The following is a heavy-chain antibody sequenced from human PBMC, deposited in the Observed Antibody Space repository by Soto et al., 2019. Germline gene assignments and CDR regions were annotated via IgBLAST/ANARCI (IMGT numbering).Heavy chain of an antibody. D-gene: IGHD3-16*02. CDR1: GFTSSDYY. CDR3: ARDIVDGFDYYYGMDV. J-gene: IGHJ6*02. V-gene: IGHV3-11*01. CDR2: ISSSGSTI. Sequence: QVQLVESGGGLVKPGGSLRLSCAASGFTSSDYYMSWIRQAPGKGLEWVSYISSSGSTIYYADSVKGRFTISRDNAKNSLYLQMNSLRAEDTAVYYCARDIVDGFDYYYGMDVWGQGTTVTVSS.